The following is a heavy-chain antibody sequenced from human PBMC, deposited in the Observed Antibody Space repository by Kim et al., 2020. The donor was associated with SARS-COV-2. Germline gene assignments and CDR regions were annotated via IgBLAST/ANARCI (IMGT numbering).Heavy chain of an antibody. Sequence: SETLSLTCTVSGDSLTTANNYWGWIRQTSGKGLVWIGSIYYSGTTYYSPSLESRVTISLKSSKNHFTLKVNSVTAADTTIYFCARHYGDLIDAFVIW. D-gene: IGHD4-17*01. CDR2: IYYSGTT. V-gene: IGHV4-39*01. CDR3: ARHYGDLIDAFVI. CDR1: GDSLTTANNY. J-gene: IGHJ3*02.